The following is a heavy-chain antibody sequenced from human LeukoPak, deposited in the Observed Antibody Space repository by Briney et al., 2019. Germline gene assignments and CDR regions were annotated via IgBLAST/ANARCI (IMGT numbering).Heavy chain of an antibody. CDR3: ARVPDIVVVPAAFHYYYGMDV. V-gene: IGHV3-11*01. D-gene: IGHD2-2*01. CDR2: ISSSGSTI. J-gene: IGHJ6*02. CDR1: GFTFSDYY. Sequence: GGSLRLSCAASGFTFSDYYMSWIRQAPGKGLEWVSYISSSGSTIYYADSVKGRFTISRDNAKNSLYLQMNSLRAEDTAVYYCARVPDIVVVPAAFHYYYGMDVWGQGTTVTVSS.